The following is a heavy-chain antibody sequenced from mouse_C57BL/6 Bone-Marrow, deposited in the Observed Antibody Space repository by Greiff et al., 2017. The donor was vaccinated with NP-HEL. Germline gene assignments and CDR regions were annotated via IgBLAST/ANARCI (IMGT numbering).Heavy chain of an antibody. Sequence: VQLQQSGPELVKPGASVKISCKASGYAFTSSWMNWVKQRPGKGLEWIGRIYPGDGDTNYNGKFKGKATLTAAKSSSTAYMQLSSLTSEDSAVYFCAKEDYSAFYYAMDYWGQGTSVTVSS. D-gene: IGHD2-4*01. CDR3: AKEDYSAFYYAMDY. J-gene: IGHJ4*01. CDR2: IYPGDGDT. CDR1: GYAFTSSW. V-gene: IGHV1-82*01.